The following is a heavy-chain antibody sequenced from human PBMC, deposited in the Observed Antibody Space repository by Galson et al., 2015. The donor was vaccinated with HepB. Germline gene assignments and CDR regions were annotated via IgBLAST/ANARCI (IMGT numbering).Heavy chain of an antibody. J-gene: IGHJ6*02. V-gene: IGHV3-30*02. Sequence: SLRLSCAASGFTFSQYGMHWVRQAPGKGLEWVAIIWYHGGGDNSYSDPVKGRFTVSRDNSKNTLYLQMNSLRAEDTAVYYCAKDGLVGAVHYGVDVWGQGTTVTVSS. D-gene: IGHD1-26*01. CDR3: AKDGLVGAVHYGVDV. CDR1: GFTFSQYG. CDR2: IWYHGGGDN.